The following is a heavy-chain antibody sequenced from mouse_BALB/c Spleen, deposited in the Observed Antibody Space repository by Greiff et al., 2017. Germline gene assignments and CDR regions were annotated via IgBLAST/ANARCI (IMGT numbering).Heavy chain of an antibody. CDR3: TMSMITNFDY. CDR2: IRLKSNNYAT. CDR1: GFTFSNYW. V-gene: IGHV6-6*02. J-gene: IGHJ2*01. Sequence: DVQLQESGGGLVQPGGSMKLSCVASGFTFSNYWMNWVRQSPEKGLEWVAEIRLKSNNYATNYAESVKGRFTISRDDSKSSVYLQMNNLRAEHTGIYYCTMSMITNFDYWGQGTTLTVSS. D-gene: IGHD2-4*01.